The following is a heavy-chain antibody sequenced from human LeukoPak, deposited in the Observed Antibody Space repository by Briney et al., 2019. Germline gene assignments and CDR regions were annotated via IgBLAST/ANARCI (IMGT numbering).Heavy chain of an antibody. D-gene: IGHD4-23*01. CDR1: GGSIRSYY. CDR3: ALEGHDYGGNVAFDI. V-gene: IGHV4-59*01. J-gene: IGHJ3*02. CDR2: IYYSGST. Sequence: SETLSLTCTISGGSIRSYYWSWIRQPPGKGLEWIGYIYYSGSTNYNPSLKSRVTISVDTSKNQFSLKLSSVTAADTAVYYCALEGHDYGGNVAFDIRGQGTMVTVSS.